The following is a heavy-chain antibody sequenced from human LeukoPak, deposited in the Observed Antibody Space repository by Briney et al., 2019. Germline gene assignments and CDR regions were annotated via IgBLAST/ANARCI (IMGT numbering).Heavy chain of an antibody. V-gene: IGHV4-39*01. CDR2: IYYSGST. CDR1: GGSISSSSYY. CDR3: ARRLLGLGDGYKFAYFDY. J-gene: IGHJ4*02. D-gene: IGHD5-24*01. Sequence: SETLSLTCTVSGGSISSSSYYWGWIRQPPGKGLEWIVCIYYSGSTYYNPSLKSRVTISVDTSKNPFSLKLSSVTAADTAVYYCARRLLGLGDGYKFAYFDYWGQGTLVTVSS.